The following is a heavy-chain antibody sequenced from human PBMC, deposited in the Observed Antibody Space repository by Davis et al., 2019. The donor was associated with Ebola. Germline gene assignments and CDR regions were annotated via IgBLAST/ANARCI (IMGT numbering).Heavy chain of an antibody. V-gene: IGHV1-18*01. CDR1: GGTFSSYA. J-gene: IGHJ6*02. CDR2: ISAYNGNT. Sequence: ASVKVSCKASGGTFSSYAISWVRQAPGQGLEWMGWISAYNGNTNYAQKLQGRVTMTTDTSTSTAYMELRSLRSDDTAVYYCARDSPSPLYYYYYGMDVWGQGTTVTVSS. CDR3: ARDSPSPLYYYYYGMDV.